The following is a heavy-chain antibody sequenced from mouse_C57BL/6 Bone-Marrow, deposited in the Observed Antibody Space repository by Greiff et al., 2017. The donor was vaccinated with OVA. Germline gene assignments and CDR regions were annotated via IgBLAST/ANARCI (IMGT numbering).Heavy chain of an antibody. D-gene: IGHD1-1*01. J-gene: IGHJ2*01. V-gene: IGHV1-81*01. CDR3: AGRFTTVVANYFDY. CDR2: IYPRSGNT. Sequence: VQLQQSGAELVRPGASVKLSCKASGYTFTSYGISWVKQRTGQGLEWIGEIYPRSGNTYYNEKFKGKATLTADKSSSTAYMELRSLTSDDSAVYFCAGRFTTVVANYFDYWGQGTTLTVSS. CDR1: GYTFTSYG.